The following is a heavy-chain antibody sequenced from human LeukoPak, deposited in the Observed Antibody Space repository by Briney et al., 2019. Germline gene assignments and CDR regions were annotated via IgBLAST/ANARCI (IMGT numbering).Heavy chain of an antibody. CDR2: ISAYNGNT. CDR3: ATIMGYSSGWYEYYFDY. Sequence: GASVKVSCKASGGTFSSYAISWVRQAPGQGLEWMGWISAYNGNTNYAQKLQGRVTMTTDTSTSTAYMELRSLRSDDTAVYYCATIMGYSSGWYEYYFDYWGQGTLVTVSS. CDR1: GGTFSSYA. V-gene: IGHV1-18*01. J-gene: IGHJ4*02. D-gene: IGHD6-19*01.